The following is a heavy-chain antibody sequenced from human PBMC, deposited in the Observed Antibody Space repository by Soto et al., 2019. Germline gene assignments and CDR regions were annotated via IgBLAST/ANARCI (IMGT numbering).Heavy chain of an antibody. J-gene: IGHJ6*02. V-gene: IGHV3-30*18. CDR1: GFTFSSYG. D-gene: IGHD1-1*01. Sequence: PGGSLRLSCAASGFTFSSYGMHWVRQAPGKGLEWVAVISYDGSNKYYADSVKGRFTISRDNSKNTLYLQMNSLRAEDTAVYYCAKDWTPHDTDVWGHGTTVTVSS. CDR3: AKDWTPHDTDV. CDR2: ISYDGSNK.